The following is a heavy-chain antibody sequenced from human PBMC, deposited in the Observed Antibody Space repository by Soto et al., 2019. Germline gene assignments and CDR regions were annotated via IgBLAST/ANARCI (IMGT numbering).Heavy chain of an antibody. CDR3: AERSGLDV. V-gene: IGHV3-23*01. Sequence: AGCLRLSCSASGFPFSNYVMSWVRQAPGKGLEWVSTISDSSGSTYYADSVKGRFTISRDNSKKTLYLQMNSLRAQDTAVYYCAERSGLDVWGQGTTVTVS. J-gene: IGHJ6*02. CDR2: ISDSSGST. CDR1: GFPFSNYV. D-gene: IGHD3-10*01.